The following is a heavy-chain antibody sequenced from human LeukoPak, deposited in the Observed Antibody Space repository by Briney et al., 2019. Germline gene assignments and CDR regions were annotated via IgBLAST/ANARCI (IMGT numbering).Heavy chain of an antibody. CDR1: GFTFSSYA. D-gene: IGHD3-10*01. Sequence: PGGSLRLSCAASGFTFSSYAMSWVRQAPGKGLEWVSAISGSGGSTYYADSVKGRFTISRDNSKNTLYLQMNSLRAEDTAVYYCARISITMVRGVSLSLYYYYYYMDVWGKGTTVTISS. V-gene: IGHV3-23*01. CDR3: ARISITMVRGVSLSLYYYYYYMDV. CDR2: ISGSGGST. J-gene: IGHJ6*03.